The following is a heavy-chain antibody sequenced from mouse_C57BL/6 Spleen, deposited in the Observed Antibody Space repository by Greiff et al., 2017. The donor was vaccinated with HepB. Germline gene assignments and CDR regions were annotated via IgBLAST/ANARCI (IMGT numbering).Heavy chain of an antibody. D-gene: IGHD3-1*01. V-gene: IGHV3-6*01. CDR1: GYSITSGYD. CDR2: ISYDGSN. J-gene: IGHJ2*01. CDR3: ARKGARLYFDY. Sequence: EVKVEESGPGLVKPSQSLSLTCSVTGYSITSGYDWNWIRQFPGNKLEWMGYISYDGSNNYNPSLKNRISITRDTSKNQFFLKLNSVTTEDTATYYCARKGARLYFDYWGQGTTLTVSS.